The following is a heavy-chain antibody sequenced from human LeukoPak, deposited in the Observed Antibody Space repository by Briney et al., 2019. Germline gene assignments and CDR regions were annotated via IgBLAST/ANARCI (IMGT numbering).Heavy chain of an antibody. CDR2: IFTSGRT. Sequence: TPSETLSLTCTVSGGSISSSSYYWGWIRQPAGKGLEWIGRIFTSGRTNYNPSLKSRVTMSVDTSKKQFSLMVNSVTAADTAVYYCAREFMGATDNWLDPWGQGTLVTVSS. V-gene: IGHV4-61*02. J-gene: IGHJ5*02. CDR3: AREFMGATDNWLDP. CDR1: GGSISSSSYY. D-gene: IGHD1-26*01.